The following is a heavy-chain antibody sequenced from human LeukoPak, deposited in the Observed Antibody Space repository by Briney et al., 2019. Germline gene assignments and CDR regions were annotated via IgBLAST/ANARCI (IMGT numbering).Heavy chain of an antibody. CDR1: GFTFSSYA. D-gene: IGHD2-2*01. V-gene: IGHV3-30-3*01. J-gene: IGHJ6*02. CDR2: ISYDGSNK. CDR3: ARDRRPGSYGHGSDYYYYGMDV. Sequence: GGSLRLSCAASGFTFSSYAMHWVRQAPGKGLEWMAVISYDGSNKYYADSVKGRFTISRDNSKNTLYLQMNSLRAEDTAVCYCARDRRPGSYGHGSDYYYYGMDVWGQGTTVTVSS.